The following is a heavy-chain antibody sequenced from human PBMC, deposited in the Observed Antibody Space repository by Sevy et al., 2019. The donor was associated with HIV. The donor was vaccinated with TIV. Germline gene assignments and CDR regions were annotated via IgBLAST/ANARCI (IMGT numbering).Heavy chain of an antibody. V-gene: IGHV3-15*05. Sequence: GGSLRLSCAASGFTFSKAWMNWVRQAPGKGLEWVGRIKSKTDGGTTDYAASVNGRFMISRDDSKNKMSLQMNSLKTDETAEYYCTTKEDFGSGYLYFDYWGQGTLVTVSS. J-gene: IGHJ4*02. CDR3: TTKEDFGSGYLYFDY. CDR1: GFTFSKAW. CDR2: IKSKTDGGTT. D-gene: IGHD3-3*01.